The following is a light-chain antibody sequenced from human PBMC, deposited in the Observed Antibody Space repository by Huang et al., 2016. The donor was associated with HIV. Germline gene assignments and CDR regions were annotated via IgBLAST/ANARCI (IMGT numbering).Light chain of an antibody. J-gene: IGKJ1*01. V-gene: IGKV4-1*01. CDR2: WAS. CDR1: QSVYSSSTSKDY. Sequence: DIIMTQSPDSLAVSLGERATLNCRSSQSVYSSSTSKDYMAWFQQKPGQPPRLLLFWASTREAGFPDRFSGSGSGTHFTLTIANLEAEDAAIYYCQQYYSSPQTFGQGTRVEVK. CDR3: QQYYSSPQT.